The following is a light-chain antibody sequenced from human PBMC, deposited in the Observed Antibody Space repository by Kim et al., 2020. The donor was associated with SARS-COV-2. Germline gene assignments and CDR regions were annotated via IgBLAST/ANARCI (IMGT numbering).Light chain of an antibody. CDR3: CSYTSSSSRV. V-gene: IGLV2-11*03. CDR2: DVT. J-gene: IGLJ2*01. CDR1: TSDVGGYNY. Sequence: GQSITISCTGNTSDVGGYNYVSWFQLFPGKAPRLLIYDVTKRPSGVPDRFSGSKSGNTASLTISGLQADDEAEYFCCSYTSSSSRVFGEGTQLTVL.